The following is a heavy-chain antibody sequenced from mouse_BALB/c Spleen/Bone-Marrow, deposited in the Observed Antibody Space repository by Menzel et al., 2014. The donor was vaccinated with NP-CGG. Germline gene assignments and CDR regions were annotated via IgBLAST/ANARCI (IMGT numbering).Heavy chain of an antibody. CDR1: GYAFSNYW. D-gene: IGHD1-1*01. CDR3: ARRDGSTYYYAMDY. J-gene: IGHJ4*01. V-gene: IGHV1-80*01. Sequence: VQLQQSGAELVRPGSSVKISCKASGYAFSNYWMNWVKQRPRQGLEWIGQIYPGDGDTNYNGKFKGKATLTADKSSSTDYMQLSSLTSEDSAVYFCARRDGSTYYYAMDYWGQGTSVTVSS. CDR2: IYPGDGDT.